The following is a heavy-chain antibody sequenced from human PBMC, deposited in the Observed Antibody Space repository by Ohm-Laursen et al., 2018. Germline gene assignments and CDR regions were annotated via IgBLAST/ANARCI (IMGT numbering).Heavy chain of an antibody. D-gene: IGHD6-19*01. J-gene: IGHJ4*02. CDR1: GFTFSNFE. CDR3: ARSGLTVAGTVDY. Sequence: SLRLSCAASGFTFSNFEMNWVRQAPGKGLEWVSYISSGSLSIYYADSVKGRFTISRDNAKNSLYLQMNGLRAEDTAVYYCARSGLTVAGTVDYWGQGTLVTVSS. V-gene: IGHV3-48*03. CDR2: ISSGSLSI.